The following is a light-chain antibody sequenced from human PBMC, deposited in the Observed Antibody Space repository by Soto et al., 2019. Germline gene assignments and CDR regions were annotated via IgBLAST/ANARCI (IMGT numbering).Light chain of an antibody. CDR1: QSVSSN. CDR3: QVRTNSSIA. Sequence: IVMTQSPSTLAVSPGERATLSCRASQSVSSNLAWYQQKPGQAPRLLISGASTRATGIPARFSGSGSGTECTLTISSLQSEDFEVYYCQVRTNSSIAFGRGTRLEIK. V-gene: IGKV3-15*01. J-gene: IGKJ5*01. CDR2: GAS.